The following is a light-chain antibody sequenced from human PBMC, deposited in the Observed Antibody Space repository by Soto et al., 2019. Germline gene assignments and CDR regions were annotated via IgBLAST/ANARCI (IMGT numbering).Light chain of an antibody. CDR3: SSYAGGNNLV. V-gene: IGLV2-8*01. Sequence: QSALTQPPSASGSPGQSVTISCSGTSSDVGSYNYVSWYQHHSGKAPKLMIYEVSKRPSGVPDRFSGSKSGNTASLTVSGLQAEDEADYYCSSYAGGNNLVFGGGTKLT. J-gene: IGLJ2*01. CDR1: SSDVGSYNY. CDR2: EVS.